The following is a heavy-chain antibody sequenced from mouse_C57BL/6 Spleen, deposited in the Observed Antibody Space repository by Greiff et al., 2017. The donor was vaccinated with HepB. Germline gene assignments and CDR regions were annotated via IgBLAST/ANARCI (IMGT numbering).Heavy chain of an antibody. Sequence: EVQLQQSGPELVKPGASVKISCKASGYTFTDYYMNWVKQSHGKSLEWIGDINPNNGGTSYNQKFKGKATLTVDKSSSTAYMELRSLTSEDSAVYYCARSRPYYGSSHWYFDVWGTRTTVTVSS. J-gene: IGHJ1*03. V-gene: IGHV1-26*01. CDR3: ARSRPYYGSSHWYFDV. CDR1: GYTFTDYY. D-gene: IGHD1-1*01. CDR2: INPNNGGT.